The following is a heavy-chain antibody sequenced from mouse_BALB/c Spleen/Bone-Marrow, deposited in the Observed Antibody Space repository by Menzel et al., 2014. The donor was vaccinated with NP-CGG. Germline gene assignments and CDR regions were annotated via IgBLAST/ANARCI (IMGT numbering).Heavy chain of an antibody. CDR2: INPNNGNT. CDR1: GYTFTSYY. V-gene: IGHV1S81*02. CDR3: TRRDY. J-gene: IGHJ2*01. Sequence: VQLQQSGAELVKPGASVKLSSKASGYTFTSYYMYWVKQRPGQGLEWIGGINPNNGNTNFSETFKSKATLTVDKSSSTAYMQLSSLTSEDSAVYYCTRRDYWGQGTTFTVSS.